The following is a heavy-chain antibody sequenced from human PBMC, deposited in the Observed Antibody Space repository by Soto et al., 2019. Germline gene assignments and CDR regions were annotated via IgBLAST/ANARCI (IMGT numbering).Heavy chain of an antibody. CDR3: AREMDYDILSLQH. D-gene: IGHD3-9*01. J-gene: IGHJ1*01. CDR2: INAGNGNT. CDR1: GYTFTSYA. Sequence: ASVKVSCKASGYTFTSYAMHWVRHAPGQRLEWMGWINAGNGNTKYSQKFQGRVTITRDTSASTAYMELSSLRSEDTAVYYCAREMDYDILSLQHWGQGTLVTVSS. V-gene: IGHV1-3*01.